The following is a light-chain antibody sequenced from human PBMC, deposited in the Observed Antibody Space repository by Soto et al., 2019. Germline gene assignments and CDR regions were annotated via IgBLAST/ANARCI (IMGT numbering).Light chain of an antibody. CDR2: DVS. CDR1: SSDVGAFDY. Sequence: QSVLTQPPSASGSPGQSGTISCTGTSSDVGAFDYVSWYQQHPGKAPKVMIYDVSKRPSGVPDRFSGSKSGNTASLTVSGLQAEDEADYFCCAYAGSYTRYVFGSGTKVTVL. V-gene: IGLV2-8*01. CDR3: CAYAGSYTRYV. J-gene: IGLJ1*01.